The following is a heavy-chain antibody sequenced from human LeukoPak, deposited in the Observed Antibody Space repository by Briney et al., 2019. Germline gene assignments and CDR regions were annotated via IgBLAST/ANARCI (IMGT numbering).Heavy chain of an antibody. Sequence: ASVKVSCKASGYTFTGYYMHWVRQAPGQGLEWMGVINPSGGSTTYAQKFQGRVTMTSDMSTSTVYIELSSLRSEDTAVYYCARDLGRGITIFGVVTRGFDPWGQGTLVTVSS. CDR3: ARDLGRGITIFGVVTRGFDP. D-gene: IGHD3-3*01. CDR1: GYTFTGYY. V-gene: IGHV1-46*01. CDR2: INPSGGST. J-gene: IGHJ5*02.